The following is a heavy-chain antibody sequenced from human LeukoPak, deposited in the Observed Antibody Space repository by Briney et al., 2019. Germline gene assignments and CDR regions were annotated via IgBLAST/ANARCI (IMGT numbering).Heavy chain of an antibody. CDR3: ARDVVPAAIGWFDP. CDR1: GFTFNSYW. J-gene: IGHJ5*02. V-gene: IGHV3-33*01. CDR2: IWYDGSNK. D-gene: IGHD2-2*02. Sequence: WGSLRLSCAASGFTFNSYWMHRGRPGPGKGLEGVGVIWYDGSNKYYADSVKGRFTISRDNSKNTLYLQMNSLRAEDTAVYYCARDVVPAAIGWFDPWGQGTLVTVSS.